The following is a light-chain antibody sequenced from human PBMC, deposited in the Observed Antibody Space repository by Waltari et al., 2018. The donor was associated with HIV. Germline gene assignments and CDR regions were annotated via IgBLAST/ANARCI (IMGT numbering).Light chain of an antibody. CDR1: SSNIGAGLD. J-gene: IGLJ3*02. CDR3: QSYDSGLRGWV. V-gene: IGLV1-40*01. CDR2: GDN. Sequence: QSVLTQSPSVSGAPGQRVTISCTGTSSNIGAGLDVHWYQHLPGTAPKLLIFGDNHRPSGVPDRFSGSMSGTSASLAITWLQADDEAYYYCQSYDSGLRGWVFGGGTKLTVL.